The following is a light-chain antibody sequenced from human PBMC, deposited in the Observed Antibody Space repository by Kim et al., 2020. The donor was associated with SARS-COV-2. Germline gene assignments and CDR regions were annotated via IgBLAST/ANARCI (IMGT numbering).Light chain of an antibody. V-gene: IGKV1-39*01. CDR3: QQSYSTPYT. J-gene: IGKJ2*01. Sequence: SMSVGDRVTLTCRASENIINYLNWYQHKPGKAPNLLIYAASSLQSGVPSRFSGSGSGTDFTLTISSLQPEDFATYYCQQSYSTPYTFGQGTKLEIK. CDR1: ENIINY. CDR2: AAS.